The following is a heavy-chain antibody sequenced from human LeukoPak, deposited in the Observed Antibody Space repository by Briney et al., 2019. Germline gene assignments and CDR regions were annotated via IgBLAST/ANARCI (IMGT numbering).Heavy chain of an antibody. Sequence: GGSLRLSCAASGFTFSSYAMSWVRQAPGKGLEWVSAISGSGGSTYYADSVKGRFTISRDNSKNTLYLQMNSLRAEDTAVYYCASRPWSQYSSGWLAYYWGQGTLVTVSS. D-gene: IGHD6-19*01. CDR2: ISGSGGST. V-gene: IGHV3-23*01. J-gene: IGHJ4*02. CDR1: GFTFSSYA. CDR3: ASRPWSQYSSGWLAYY.